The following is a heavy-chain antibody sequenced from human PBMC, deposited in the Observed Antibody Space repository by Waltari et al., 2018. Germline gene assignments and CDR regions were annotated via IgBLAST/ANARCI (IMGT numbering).Heavy chain of an antibody. V-gene: IGHV3-23*01. CDR1: GFTFKNYD. CDR3: AKDRDESQPYCGSDCYWDS. CDR2: ISPSGYST. Sequence: EVQLLESGGGLVQPGGSLRLSCAASGFTFKNYDMSWVRQAPGKGLEWVSAISPSGYSTLYGDSVKGRFTISRDNSKNILYLQLNSLRAEDTAVYYCAKDRDESQPYCGSDCYWDSWGQGTLVTVSS. D-gene: IGHD2-21*01. J-gene: IGHJ4*02.